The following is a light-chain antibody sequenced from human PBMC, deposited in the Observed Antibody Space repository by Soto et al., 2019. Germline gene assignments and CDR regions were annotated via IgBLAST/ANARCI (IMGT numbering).Light chain of an antibody. CDR2: DVT. Sequence: QSVLTQPASVSGSPGQSITISCTGTSSDVGGYIYVSWYQQHPGKAPKLMIYDVTSRPSGVSYRFSGSKSGNTASLTISGLQDEEEADHYCSSYTTRSSYVFGTGTKVTVL. CDR3: SSYTTRSSYV. V-gene: IGLV2-14*01. J-gene: IGLJ1*01. CDR1: SSDVGGYIY.